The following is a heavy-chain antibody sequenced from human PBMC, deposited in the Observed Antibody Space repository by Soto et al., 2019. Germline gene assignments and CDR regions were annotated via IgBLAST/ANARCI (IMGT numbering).Heavy chain of an antibody. D-gene: IGHD3-16*02. CDR2: IHHSGST. V-gene: IGHV4-34*03. CDR3: FSGTIFRYVCGGSRYTFDY. Sequence: SETLSLTCAVYGGSFSYDNWSWVRQPPRQGLEWIWEIHHSGSTNYNPSLWIRITLCVDTSKNKFSLTLTPVTAAATATDDYFSGTIFRYVCGGSRYTFDYWGPGTLVTVSS. J-gene: IGHJ4*02. CDR1: GGSFSYDN.